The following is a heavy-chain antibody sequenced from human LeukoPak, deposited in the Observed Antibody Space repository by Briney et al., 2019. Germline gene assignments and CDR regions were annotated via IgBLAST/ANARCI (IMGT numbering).Heavy chain of an antibody. CDR2: INPNSGGT. V-gene: IGHV1-2*02. D-gene: IGHD4-17*01. CDR3: ATIDYGDYHSLDY. Sequence: ASVKVSCKASGYTFTGYCMHWVRQAPGQGLEWMGWINPNSGGTNYAQKFQGRVTMTRDTSISTAYMELSRLRSDDTAVYYCATIDYGDYHSLDYWGQGTLVTVSS. J-gene: IGHJ4*02. CDR1: GYTFTGYC.